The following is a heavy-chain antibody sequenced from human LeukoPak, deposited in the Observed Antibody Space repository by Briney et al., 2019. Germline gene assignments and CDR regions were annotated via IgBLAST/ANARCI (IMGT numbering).Heavy chain of an antibody. J-gene: IGHJ6*02. CDR2: ISYDGGNK. V-gene: IGHV3-30-3*01. CDR1: GFTFSSYA. D-gene: IGHD4-11*01. CDR3: ARDRVTYYYYYGMDV. Sequence: PGRSLRLSCAASGFTFSSYAMHWVRQAPGKGLEWVAVISYDGGNKYYADSVKGRFTISRDNSRSTLYLQMNSLRAEDTAMYYCARDRVTYYYYYGMDVWGQGTTVTVSS.